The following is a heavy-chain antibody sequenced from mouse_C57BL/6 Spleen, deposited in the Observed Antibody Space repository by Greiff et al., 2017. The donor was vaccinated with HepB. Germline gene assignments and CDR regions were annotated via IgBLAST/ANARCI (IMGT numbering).Heavy chain of an antibody. J-gene: IGHJ2*01. V-gene: IGHV1-82*01. CDR2: IYPGDGDT. CDR1: GYAFSSSW. Sequence: VQLVGSGPELVKPGASVKVSCKASGYAFSSSWMNGVKQRPGKGLEWIGRIYPGDGDTKYNGKLKGKATLAADKSSSTAYMQLSSLTSEDSAVYFCARDYSNYLDYWGQGTTLTVSS. D-gene: IGHD2-5*01. CDR3: ARDYSNYLDY.